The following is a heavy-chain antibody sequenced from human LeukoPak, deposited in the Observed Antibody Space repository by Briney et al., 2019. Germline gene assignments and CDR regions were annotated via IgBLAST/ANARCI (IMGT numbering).Heavy chain of an antibody. V-gene: IGHV4-30-2*01. CDR2: IHHSGST. D-gene: IGHD2-2*01. CDR1: GGSISSGGYS. CDR3: AREGPVPAAIRLGEGGGWFDP. J-gene: IGHJ5*02. Sequence: SETLSLTCAVSGGSISSGGYSWSWIRQLPGKGLEWIGYIHHSGSTYYNPSLKSRVTISVDRSKNQFSLKLGSVTAADTAVYYCAREGPVPAAIRLGEGGGWFDPWGQGTLVTVSS.